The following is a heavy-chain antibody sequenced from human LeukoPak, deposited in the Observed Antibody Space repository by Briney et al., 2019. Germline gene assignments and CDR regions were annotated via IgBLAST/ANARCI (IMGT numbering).Heavy chain of an antibody. V-gene: IGHV3-23*01. CDR3: AKGRGNRLPLRYYFDY. Sequence: PGRSLRLSCAASGFTFSSYGMHWVRQAPGKGLEWVSAISGSGGGTYYADSVKGRFTISRDNSKNTLYLQMNSLRAEDTAVYYCAKGRGNRLPLRYYFDYWGQGTLLTVSS. J-gene: IGHJ4*02. D-gene: IGHD3-3*01. CDR1: GFTFSSYG. CDR2: ISGSGGGT.